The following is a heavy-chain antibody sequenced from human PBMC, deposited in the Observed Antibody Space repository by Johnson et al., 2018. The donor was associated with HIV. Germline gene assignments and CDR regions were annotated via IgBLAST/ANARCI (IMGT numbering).Heavy chain of an antibody. Sequence: DVQVVESGGGLVKPGGSLRLSCAASGFTFSNAWMSWVRQAPGKGLEWVGRIKSKTDGGTTDYAAPVKGRFTISRDDSKNTLYLQMNSLRAEDTAVYYCANMDYGDYVHDAFDIWGQGTMVTVSS. CDR2: IKSKTDGGTT. CDR1: GFTFSNAW. CDR3: ANMDYGDYVHDAFDI. D-gene: IGHD4-17*01. V-gene: IGHV3-15*01. J-gene: IGHJ3*02.